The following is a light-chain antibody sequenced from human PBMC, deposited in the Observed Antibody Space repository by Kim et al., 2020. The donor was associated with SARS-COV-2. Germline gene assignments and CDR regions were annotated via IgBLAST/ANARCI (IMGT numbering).Light chain of an antibody. Sequence: QSVTLSCSGSSYNIGSNSVTWYQQLLGSAPNFLIYKNIQRPSGVPDLFSGSNSGPSASLAISGLRSEDEADYYFAAWDDSLSGVVFGGGTQLTVL. CDR1: SYNIGSNS. CDR3: AAWDDSLSGVV. J-gene: IGLJ2*01. V-gene: IGLV1-47*01. CDR2: KNI.